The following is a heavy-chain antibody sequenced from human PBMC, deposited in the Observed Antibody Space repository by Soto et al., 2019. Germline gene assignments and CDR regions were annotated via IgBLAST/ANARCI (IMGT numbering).Heavy chain of an antibody. CDR3: ARDRSPTVVGTIWFDP. D-gene: IGHD6-19*01. Sequence: ASVKVSCKVSGYTFTSYGISWVRQAPGQGLEWMGWISAYNGNTNYAQKLQGRVTMTTDTSTSTAYMELRSLRSDDTAAYYCARDRSPTVVGTIWFDPWGQGTLVTVSS. CDR1: GYTFTSYG. J-gene: IGHJ5*02. V-gene: IGHV1-18*01. CDR2: ISAYNGNT.